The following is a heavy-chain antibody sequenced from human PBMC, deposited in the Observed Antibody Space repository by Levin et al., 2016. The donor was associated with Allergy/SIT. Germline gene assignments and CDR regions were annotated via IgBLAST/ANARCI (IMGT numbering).Heavy chain of an antibody. CDR3: AKDIISLSYYYYGMDV. D-gene: IGHD3-16*02. V-gene: IGHV3-9*01. J-gene: IGHJ6*02. CDR2: ITWNSGSI. CDR1: GFTFDDYA. Sequence: SLKISCAASGFTFDDYAMHWVRQAPGKGLEWVSGITWNSGSITYADSVKGRFTISRDNAKKFLYLQMHSLRAEDTALYYCAKDIISLSYYYYGMDVWGQGTTVTVSS.